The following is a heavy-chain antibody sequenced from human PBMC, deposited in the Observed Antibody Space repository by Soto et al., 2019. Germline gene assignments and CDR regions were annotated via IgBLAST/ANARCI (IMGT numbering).Heavy chain of an antibody. Sequence: QSGGSLRLSCAASGFTVSSNYMSWVRQAPGKGLEWVSVIYSGGSTYYADSVKGQFTISRDNSKNTLYLQMNSLRAEDTAVYYCAREAPFDYWGQGTLVTVSS. J-gene: IGHJ4*02. CDR3: AREAPFDY. V-gene: IGHV3-53*01. CDR1: GFTVSSNY. CDR2: IYSGGST.